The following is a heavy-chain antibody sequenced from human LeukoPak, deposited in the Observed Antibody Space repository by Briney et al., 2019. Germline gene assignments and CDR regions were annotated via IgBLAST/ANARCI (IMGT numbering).Heavy chain of an antibody. CDR1: GYTFTGYY. Sequence: VSGKVSCNASGYTFTGYYMHWVRQAPRQGLELMGWINANSGGTNYEQKFQDRVTMTRDTSISTAYMELSRLRSDDTAVYYCARSSRYDIWTGYPYWGQGTLVAV. CDR2: INANSGGT. D-gene: IGHD3-9*01. J-gene: IGHJ4*02. V-gene: IGHV1-2*02. CDR3: ARSSRYDIWTGYPY.